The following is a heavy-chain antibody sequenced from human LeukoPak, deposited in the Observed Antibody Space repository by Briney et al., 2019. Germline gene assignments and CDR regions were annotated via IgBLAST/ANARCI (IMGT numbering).Heavy chain of an antibody. Sequence: GGSLRLSCVGSGFTSIAYALTWARQAPGKGLEWVSGISGGGVTTYYADSVKGRFTISRDNSKNTLYLQMNSLRAEDTAVYYCARDRRSSWYTPLGYWGQGTLVTVSS. J-gene: IGHJ4*02. V-gene: IGHV3-23*01. D-gene: IGHD6-13*01. CDR2: ISGGGVTT. CDR1: GFTSIAYA. CDR3: ARDRRSSWYTPLGY.